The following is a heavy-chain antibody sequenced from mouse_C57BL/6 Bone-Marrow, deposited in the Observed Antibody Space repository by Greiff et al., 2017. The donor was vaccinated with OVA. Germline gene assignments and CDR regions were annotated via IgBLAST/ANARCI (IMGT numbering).Heavy chain of an antibody. J-gene: IGHJ2*01. CDR2: INPGSGGT. V-gene: IGHV1-54*01. Sequence: QVQLQQSVAELVRPGTSVKVSCKASGYAFTNYLIEWVKQRPGQGLEWIGVINPGSGGTNYNEKFKGKATLTADKSSSTAYMQLSSLTSEDSAVYFCARSITTVVPHYFDYWGQGTTLTVSS. CDR3: ARSITTVVPHYFDY. D-gene: IGHD1-1*01. CDR1: GYAFTNYL.